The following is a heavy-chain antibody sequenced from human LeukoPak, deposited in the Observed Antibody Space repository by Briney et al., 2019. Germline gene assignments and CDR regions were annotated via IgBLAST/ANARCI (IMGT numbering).Heavy chain of an antibody. Sequence: PGGSLRLSCAASRFTFSSHGMDWVRQAPGKGLESVTVIWYDGSNKYYADSVKGRFTISRDNSKNTLYLQMNSLRAEDTAVYYCEKERNDRSCGSCHYLDAFDISGQGTMVTVSS. CDR3: EKERNDRSCGSCHYLDAFDI. D-gene: IGHD2-15*01. CDR2: IWYDGSNK. CDR1: RFTFSSHG. V-gene: IGHV3-33*06. J-gene: IGHJ3*02.